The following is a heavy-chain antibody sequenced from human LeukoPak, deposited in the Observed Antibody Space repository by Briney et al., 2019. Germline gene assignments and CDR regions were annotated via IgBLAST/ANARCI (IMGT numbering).Heavy chain of an antibody. CDR2: IYYSGST. J-gene: IGHJ4*02. D-gene: IGHD1-26*01. V-gene: IGHV4-59*08. Sequence: SETLSLTCTVSGGSISSYYWSWIRQPPGKGLEWIGYIYYSGSTNYNPSLKSRVTISVDTSKNQFSLKLSSVTAADTAVYYCARHFLGRELQAYFDYWGQGTLVTVSS. CDR3: ARHFLGRELQAYFDY. CDR1: GGSISSYY.